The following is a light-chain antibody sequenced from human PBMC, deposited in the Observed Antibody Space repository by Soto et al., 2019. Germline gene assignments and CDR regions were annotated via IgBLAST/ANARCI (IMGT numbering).Light chain of an antibody. CDR2: DAS. Sequence: EIVLTQSPGTLSLSPGERATFSCRASQSVSSYLAWYQQKPGQAPRLLIYDASNRATGIPARFSGSGSGTDFTLTISRLEPEELAVYDCQQYGSSPRTVGQGTKVDIK. CDR1: QSVSSY. J-gene: IGKJ1*01. CDR3: QQYGSSPRT. V-gene: IGKV3-20*01.